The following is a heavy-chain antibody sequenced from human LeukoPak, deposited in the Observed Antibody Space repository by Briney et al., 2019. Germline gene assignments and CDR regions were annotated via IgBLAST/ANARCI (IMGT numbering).Heavy chain of an antibody. Sequence: ASVKVSCKASGGTFSSYAISWVRQAPGQGLEWMGGIIPIFGTANYAQKFQGRVTITADKSTSTAYMELSSLRSEDTAVYYCASLGIAAAGGSDYWGQGTLVTVSS. D-gene: IGHD6-13*01. CDR2: IIPIFGTA. V-gene: IGHV1-69*06. CDR3: ASLGIAAAGGSDY. J-gene: IGHJ4*02. CDR1: GGTFSSYA.